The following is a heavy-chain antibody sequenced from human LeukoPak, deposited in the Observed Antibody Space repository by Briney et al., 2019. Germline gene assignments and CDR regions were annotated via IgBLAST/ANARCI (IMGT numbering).Heavy chain of an antibody. D-gene: IGHD5-24*01. CDR2: IYYSGST. CDR1: GGSISSYY. CDR3: ARQGRWLQFRAFDI. Sequence: PSETLSLTCTVSGGSISSYYWSWIRQPPGKGLEWIGYIYYSGSTNYNPSLKSRVTISVDTSKNQFSLKLSSVTAADTAVYYCARQGRWLQFRAFDIWGQGTMVTVSS. V-gene: IGHV4-59*08. J-gene: IGHJ3*02.